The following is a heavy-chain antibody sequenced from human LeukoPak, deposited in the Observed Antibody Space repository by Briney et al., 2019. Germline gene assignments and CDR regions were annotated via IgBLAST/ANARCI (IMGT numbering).Heavy chain of an antibody. D-gene: IGHD3-3*01. V-gene: IGHV4-59*01. CDR3: ARNRDPDFWSTDAFDI. CDR1: GGSISSYS. Sequence: PSETLSLTCTVSGGSISSYSWSWIRQPPGKGLEWIGYIYSSGRTNHNPSLKSRVTISVSTSRNQFSLKLSSVTAADTAVYYCARNRDPDFWSTDAFDIWGQGTMVTVSS. CDR2: IYSSGRT. J-gene: IGHJ3*02.